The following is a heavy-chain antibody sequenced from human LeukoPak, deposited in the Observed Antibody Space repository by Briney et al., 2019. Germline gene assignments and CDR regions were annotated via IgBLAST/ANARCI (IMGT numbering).Heavy chain of an antibody. CDR1: GYSYNSYW. J-gene: IGHJ3*02. CDR2: IYLADSDA. CDR3: ARLKTETGYDAFDI. V-gene: IGHV5-51*01. Sequence: GESLKISCKGSGYSYNSYWIGWVRQMPGKGLEWMGIIYLADSDARYSPSFQGQVSFSADRSINTAYLQWSSLRASDTAMYYCARLKTETGYDAFDIWGQGTMVTVSS. D-gene: IGHD2-15*01.